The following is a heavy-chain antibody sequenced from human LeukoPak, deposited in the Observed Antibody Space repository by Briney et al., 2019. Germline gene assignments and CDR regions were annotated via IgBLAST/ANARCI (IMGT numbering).Heavy chain of an antibody. V-gene: IGHV4-59*01. Sequence: SETLSLTCTVSGGSISSYYWSWIRQPPGKGLEWIGYIYYSGSTNYNPSLKSRVTISVDTSKNQFSLKLSSVTAADTAVYYCARESVAPAEYYFDYWGQGTLVTVSS. D-gene: IGHD6-6*01. CDR1: GGSISSYY. J-gene: IGHJ4*02. CDR2: IYYSGST. CDR3: ARESVAPAEYYFDY.